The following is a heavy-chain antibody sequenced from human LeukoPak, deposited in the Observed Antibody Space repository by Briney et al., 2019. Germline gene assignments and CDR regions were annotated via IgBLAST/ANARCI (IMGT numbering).Heavy chain of an antibody. CDR2: INHSGST. J-gene: IGHJ4*02. V-gene: IGHV4-34*01. D-gene: IGHD1-7*01. CDR1: GVSFSGYY. CDR3: ARLAGDWNYG. Sequence: SETLSLTCAVYGVSFSGYYWSWIRQPPGKGLEWIGEINHSGSTNYNPSLKSRVTISVDTPKNQFSLKLSSVTAADTAVYYCARLAGDWNYGWGQGTLVTVSS.